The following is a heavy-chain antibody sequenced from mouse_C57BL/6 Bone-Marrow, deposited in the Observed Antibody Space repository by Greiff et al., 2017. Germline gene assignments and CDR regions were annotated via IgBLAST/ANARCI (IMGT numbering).Heavy chain of an antibody. D-gene: IGHD1-1*01. Sequence: QVQLQQSGPELVKPGASVKLSCKASGYTFTSYDINWVKQRPGQGLEWIGWIYPRDGSTKYNEKFKGKATLTVDTSSSTAYIELHSLTSEDSAVYFCARLEFDGSSGEWYFDVWDRGTTVPVTA. V-gene: IGHV1-85*01. CDR2: IYPRDGST. J-gene: IGHJ1*03. CDR1: GYTFTSYD. CDR3: ARLEFDGSSGEWYFDV.